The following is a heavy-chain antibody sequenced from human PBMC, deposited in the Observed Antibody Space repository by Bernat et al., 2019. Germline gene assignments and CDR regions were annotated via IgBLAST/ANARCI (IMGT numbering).Heavy chain of an antibody. CDR1: GFTFSSYA. Sequence: EVQLLESGGNLVQPGGSLRLSCAASGFTFSSYAMSWFRQAPRKGLEWVSVISGSGGSTNSAASVKGRFTISGDNSKNTLYLQMNSLRAEDTAVYYCAKVRVATKGGFDYWGQGTLVTVSS. J-gene: IGHJ4*02. CDR3: AKVRVATKGGFDY. CDR2: ISGSGGST. V-gene: IGHV3-23*01. D-gene: IGHD5-12*01.